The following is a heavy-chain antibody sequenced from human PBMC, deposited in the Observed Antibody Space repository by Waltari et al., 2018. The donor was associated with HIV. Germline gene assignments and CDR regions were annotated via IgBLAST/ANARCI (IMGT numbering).Heavy chain of an antibody. CDR3: AKGASGWSPGY. V-gene: IGHV3-30*18. D-gene: IGHD6-19*01. Sequence: QVQLVESGGGVVKRGRSLRPSCAAAGLTFGSYARHWVRQAPGKGLEWVAVISYYGDNKYYADSVKGRFTISRDNSKNTLYLQMNSLRAEDTAVYYCAKGASGWSPGYWGQGTLVTVSS. J-gene: IGHJ4*02. CDR2: ISYYGDNK. CDR1: GLTFGSYA.